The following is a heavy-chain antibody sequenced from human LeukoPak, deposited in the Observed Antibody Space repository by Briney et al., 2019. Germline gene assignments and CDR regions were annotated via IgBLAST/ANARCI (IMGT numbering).Heavy chain of an antibody. Sequence: GSLRLSCAASGFTFSSYWMHWVRQAPGKGLVWVSRINSDGSSTSYADSVKGRFTISRDNAKNTLYLQMNSLRAEDTAVYYCAGDFIAAAGFDYWGQGTLVTVSS. V-gene: IGHV3-74*01. CDR3: AGDFIAAAGFDY. J-gene: IGHJ4*02. D-gene: IGHD6-13*01. CDR1: GFTFSSYW. CDR2: INSDGSST.